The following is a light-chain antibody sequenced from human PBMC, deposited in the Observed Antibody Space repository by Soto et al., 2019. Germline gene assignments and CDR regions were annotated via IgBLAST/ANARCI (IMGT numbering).Light chain of an antibody. Sequence: KVMTQSPATLSVSPGEGATLSCRASQSVSNNLAWYQQKPGQAPRLLIYGASTRATGVSARFSGSGSGTEFTLTISSLQSEDFTFYYCQQYNNWPFTFGPGTKVDI. CDR1: QSVSNN. J-gene: IGKJ3*01. CDR2: GAS. CDR3: QQYNNWPFT. V-gene: IGKV3-15*01.